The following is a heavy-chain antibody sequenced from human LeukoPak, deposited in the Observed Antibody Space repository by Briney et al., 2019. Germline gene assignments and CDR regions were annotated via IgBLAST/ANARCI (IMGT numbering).Heavy chain of an antibody. J-gene: IGHJ4*02. CDR1: GFTFSSYS. Sequence: GGSLRLSCAAPGFTFSSYSMNWVRQAPGKGLEWVSSISSSSSYIYYADSVKGRFTISRDNAKNSLYLQMNSLRAEDTAVYYCARDKTMVRGVIAYWGQGTLVTVSS. CDR2: ISSSSSYI. D-gene: IGHD3-10*01. V-gene: IGHV3-21*01. CDR3: ARDKTMVRGVIAY.